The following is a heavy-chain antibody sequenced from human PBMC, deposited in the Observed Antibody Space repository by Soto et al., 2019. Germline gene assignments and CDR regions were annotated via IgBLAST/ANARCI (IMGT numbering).Heavy chain of an antibody. V-gene: IGHV4-34*01. D-gene: IGHD3-3*01. J-gene: IGHJ4*02. Sequence: QVRLQQWGAGLLMPSETLSRTCAVYGASFTGYYWSGIRQAPGKGLEWIGEINHRGSTNYNPSLKSRVTISVHTSKKKFSLKLSSVTAADTAVYYCATSYFDFWSGSYLAYFDYLSQGTLVTVSS. CDR2: INHRGST. CDR3: ATSYFDFWSGSYLAYFDY. CDR1: GASFTGYY.